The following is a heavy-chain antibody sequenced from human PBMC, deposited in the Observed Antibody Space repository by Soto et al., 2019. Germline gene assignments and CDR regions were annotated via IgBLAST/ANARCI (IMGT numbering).Heavy chain of an antibody. J-gene: IGHJ4*02. V-gene: IGHV3-30*18. CDR1: GFTFSSYG. Sequence: QVQLVESGGGVVQAGRSLRLSCAASGFTFSSYGMHWVRQAPGKGLEWVAVISYDGSNKYYADSVKGRFTISRDNSKNTLYLQMNSLRAEDTAVYYCAKGSDYYGSGSYITDYWGQGTLVTVSS. D-gene: IGHD3-10*01. CDR3: AKGSDYYGSGSYITDY. CDR2: ISYDGSNK.